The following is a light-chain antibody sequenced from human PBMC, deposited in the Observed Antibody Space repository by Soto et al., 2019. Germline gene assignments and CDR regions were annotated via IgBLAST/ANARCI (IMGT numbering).Light chain of an antibody. CDR2: GAS. CDR3: QHYDNTPPSVT. Sequence: EIGLTQSPDTLSLSPGERATLSCRAGQRVSRDYLVWYQQKPGLPPRLLIYGASRRATGIPDRFSGSGSGTDFILTISRLEPEDFAVYYCQHYDNTPPSVTFGPGTKVDIK. V-gene: IGKV3-20*01. CDR1: QRVSRDY. J-gene: IGKJ3*01.